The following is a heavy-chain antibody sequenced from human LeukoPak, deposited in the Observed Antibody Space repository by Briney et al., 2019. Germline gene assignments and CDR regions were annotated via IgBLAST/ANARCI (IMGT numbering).Heavy chain of an antibody. CDR1: GFTFGTYW. V-gene: IGHV3-74*01. D-gene: IGHD4-23*01. Sequence: PGGSLRLSCGASGFTFGTYWMHWVRQAPGKGLVWVSGINSDGGTTTYADSVKGRFTISRDNAKNSLYLQMNSLRAEDTAVYYCARAYGGSSPSDSWGQGTLVTVSS. CDR3: ARAYGGSSPSDS. J-gene: IGHJ5*01. CDR2: INSDGGTT.